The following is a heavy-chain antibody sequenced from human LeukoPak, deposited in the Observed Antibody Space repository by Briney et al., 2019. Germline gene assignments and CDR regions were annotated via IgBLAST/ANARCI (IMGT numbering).Heavy chain of an antibody. J-gene: IGHJ4*02. CDR2: TYHGGST. CDR3: ARTPPGPDYRC. D-gene: IGHD1-14*01. CDR1: GGSIRTSNYY. V-gene: IGHV4-39*07. Sequence: NTSETLSLTCTVSGGSIRTSNYYWGWIRQPPGKGLELIGNTYHGGSTYYTPSLRSRVTMSVDTSKNQFSLKLNSVTAADTAVYYCARTPPGPDYRCWGQGILVTVSS.